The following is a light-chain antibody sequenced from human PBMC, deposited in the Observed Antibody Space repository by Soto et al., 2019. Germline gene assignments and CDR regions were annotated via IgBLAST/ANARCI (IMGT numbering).Light chain of an antibody. Sequence: EIVMTQSAATLSVSPGERATLSCRASQSVSSNLAWYQQKPGQAPRLLIYGASTRATGIPARFSGSGSGTDFTLTISSLQSADFAVYYCQQYNNWPRTFGQGTKLEIK. CDR2: GAS. J-gene: IGKJ2*01. CDR1: QSVSSN. CDR3: QQYNNWPRT. V-gene: IGKV3-15*01.